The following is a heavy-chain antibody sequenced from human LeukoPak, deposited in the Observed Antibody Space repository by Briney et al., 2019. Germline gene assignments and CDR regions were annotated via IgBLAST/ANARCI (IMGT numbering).Heavy chain of an antibody. Sequence: GGSLRLSCAASGFTFSSYAMSWVRQPPGKGLEWVSSISSSSSYIYYADSVKGRFTISRDNAKNSLYLQMNSLRAEDTAVYYCAREDYGNNHLDYWGQGTLVTVSS. D-gene: IGHD1/OR15-1a*01. CDR3: AREDYGNNHLDY. CDR2: ISSSSSYI. V-gene: IGHV3-21*01. J-gene: IGHJ4*02. CDR1: GFTFSSYA.